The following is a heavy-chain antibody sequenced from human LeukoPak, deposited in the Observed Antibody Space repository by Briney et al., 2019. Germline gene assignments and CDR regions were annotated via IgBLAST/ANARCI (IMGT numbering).Heavy chain of an antibody. J-gene: IGHJ4*02. D-gene: IGHD6-13*01. CDR3: ARVNPIAAAGITDY. CDR2: INHSGST. CDR1: GGSFSGYY. Sequence: SETLSLTCAVYGGSFSGYYWSWLRQPPGKGLEWIGEINHSGSTNYNPSLKSRGTISVDTSKNQFSLKLSSVTAADTAVYYCARVNPIAAAGITDYWGQGTLVTVSS. V-gene: IGHV4-34*01.